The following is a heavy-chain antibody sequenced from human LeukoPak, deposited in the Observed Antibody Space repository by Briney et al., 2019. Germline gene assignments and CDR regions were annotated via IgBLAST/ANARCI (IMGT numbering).Heavy chain of an antibody. J-gene: IGHJ4*02. D-gene: IGHD6-6*01. Sequence: PGGSLRLSCAASGFIFSSQSMNWVRQAPGKGLEWVSSISSSSNYIYYADSVKGRFTISRDNAKNSLYLQMNSLRAEDTAVYYCARDRDSSSPFDYWGQGTLVTVSS. CDR2: ISSSSNYI. CDR1: GFIFSSQS. V-gene: IGHV3-21*04. CDR3: ARDRDSSSPFDY.